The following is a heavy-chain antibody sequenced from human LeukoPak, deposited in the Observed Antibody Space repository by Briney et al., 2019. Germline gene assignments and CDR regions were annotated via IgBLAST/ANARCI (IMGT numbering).Heavy chain of an antibody. CDR3: ARDHFNYCSSTSCPTDY. CDR1: GFTFSSYA. J-gene: IGHJ4*02. CDR2: ISYDGSNN. D-gene: IGHD2-2*01. V-gene: IGHV3-30-3*01. Sequence: PGRSLRLSCAASGFTFSSYAMHWVRQAPGKGLAWVAVISYDGSNNYYADSVKGRFTISRDNSKNTLYLQMNSLRAEDTAVYYCARDHFNYCSSTSCPTDYWGQGTLVTVSS.